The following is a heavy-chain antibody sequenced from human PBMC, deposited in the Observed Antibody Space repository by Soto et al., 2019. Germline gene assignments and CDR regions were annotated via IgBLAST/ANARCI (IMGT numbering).Heavy chain of an antibody. CDR3: AREGSYSAYNFAHGIQLWSFDF. J-gene: IGHJ4*02. D-gene: IGHD5-12*01. Sequence: SETLSLTCTVSGGSVSIGSHYWSWIRQPPGKGLEWIAYIYHSGSTNYNPSLESRVAMSVDTSKNHFSLNLSSVTAADMAVYYCAREGSYSAYNFAHGIQLWSFDFWGQGALVTVSS. V-gene: IGHV4-61*03. CDR2: IYHSGST. CDR1: GGSVSIGSHY.